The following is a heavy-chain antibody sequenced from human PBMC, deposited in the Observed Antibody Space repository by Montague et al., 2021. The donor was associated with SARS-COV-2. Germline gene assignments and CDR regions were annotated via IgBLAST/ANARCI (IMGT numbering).Heavy chain of an antibody. J-gene: IGHJ6*02. CDR1: GGSISSSSYY. D-gene: IGHD3-10*01. CDR2: IYYSGST. CDR3: ARLTMVRGVIWAYYYYYGMDV. V-gene: IGHV4-39*01. Sequence: SETLSLTCTASGGSISSSSYYWGWIRQPPGKGLEWIGSIYYSGSTYYNPSLKSRVTISVDTSKNQFSLKLSSVTAADTAVYYCARLTMVRGVIWAYYYYYGMDVWGQGTTVTVSS.